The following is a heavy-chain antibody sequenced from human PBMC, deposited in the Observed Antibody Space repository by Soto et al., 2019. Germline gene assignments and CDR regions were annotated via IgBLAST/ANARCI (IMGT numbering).Heavy chain of an antibody. CDR2: IWYDGSNK. CDR3: ARDVAIFGVVDYYYYGMDV. CDR1: GFTFSTYG. J-gene: IGHJ6*02. Sequence: GGSLRISCAASGFTFSTYGMHWVRQAQGKGLEWVAVIWYDGSNKYYADSVKGRFTISRDNSKNTLYLQMNSLRAEDTAVYYCARDVAIFGVVDYYYYGMDVWGQGTTVTVSS. V-gene: IGHV3-33*01. D-gene: IGHD3-3*01.